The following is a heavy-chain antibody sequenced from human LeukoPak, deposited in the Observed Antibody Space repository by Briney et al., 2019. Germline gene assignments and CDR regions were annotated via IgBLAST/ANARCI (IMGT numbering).Heavy chain of an antibody. Sequence: GGSLRLSCAASGFTFSSYAMSWFRHAPGEGLEWVSAISDSGGTTYYADSVKGRFTISRDNSKNTLYLQMNSLRGEDTAVYYCAKLTRGYCSSTACPNWFDPWSQGTLVTVSS. V-gene: IGHV3-23*01. J-gene: IGHJ5*02. D-gene: IGHD2-2*01. CDR3: AKLTRGYCSSTACPNWFDP. CDR2: ISDSGGTT. CDR1: GFTFSSYA.